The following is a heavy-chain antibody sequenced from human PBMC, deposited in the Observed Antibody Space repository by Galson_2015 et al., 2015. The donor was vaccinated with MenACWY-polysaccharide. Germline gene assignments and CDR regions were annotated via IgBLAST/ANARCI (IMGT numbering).Heavy chain of an antibody. CDR1: GFTVRTYY. Sequence: SLRLSCAVSGFTVRTYYMSWVRQTPAKGLEWVAVLYNGDVTYYADSVKGRFTISRDSSKNSLSLQMNSLRAKDTAVYYCARGPRYTDYSGGQSYFDHWGQGTLVAVSS. J-gene: IGHJ4*02. CDR2: LYNGDVT. V-gene: IGHV3-53*01. CDR3: ARGPRYTDYSGGQSYFDH. D-gene: IGHD2-15*01.